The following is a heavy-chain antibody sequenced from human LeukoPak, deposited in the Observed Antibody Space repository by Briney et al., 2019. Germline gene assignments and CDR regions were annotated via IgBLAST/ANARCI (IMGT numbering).Heavy chain of an antibody. CDR3: ARGTIYDILTGPLDH. J-gene: IGHJ4*02. V-gene: IGHV3-43*01. CDR2: TSWDGGST. D-gene: IGHD3-9*01. Sequence: PGGSLRLSCAASGFTFDDYTMHWVRQAPGKGLEWVSLTSWDGGSTYYADSVKGRFTISRDNSKNSLYLQMNSLRVEDTAVYYCARGTIYDILTGPLDHWGQGTLVTVSS. CDR1: GFTFDDYT.